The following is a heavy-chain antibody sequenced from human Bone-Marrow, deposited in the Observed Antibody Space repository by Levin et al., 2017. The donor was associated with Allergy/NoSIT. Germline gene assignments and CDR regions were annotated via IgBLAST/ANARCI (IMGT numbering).Heavy chain of an antibody. Sequence: RGESLKISCKASAYGFGSYWIAWLRQMPGKGLEWMGIIYPGDSDTKYSPSFQGHVSISADKSINTAYLQWSSLRASDSAMYYCARLGSPSLTSGSYWGAFDYWGQGTLVTVSS. D-gene: IGHD1-26*01. CDR3: ARLGSPSLTSGSYWGAFDY. CDR2: IYPGDSDT. V-gene: IGHV5-51*01. J-gene: IGHJ4*02. CDR1: AYGFGSYW.